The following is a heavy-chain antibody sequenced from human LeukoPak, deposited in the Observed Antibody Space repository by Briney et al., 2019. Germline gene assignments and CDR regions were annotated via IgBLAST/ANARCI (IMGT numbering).Heavy chain of an antibody. D-gene: IGHD2-15*01. CDR1: GGSISRGGYY. CDR2: IYYSGST. CDR3: ASTASVVAATPDAFDI. V-gene: IGHV4-31*03. J-gene: IGHJ3*02. Sequence: SETLSLTCTVSGGSISRGGYYWSWIRQHPGKGLEWIGYIYYSGSTYYNPSLKSRVTISVDTSKNQFSLKLSSVTAADTAVYYCASTASVVAATPDAFDIWGQGTMVTVSS.